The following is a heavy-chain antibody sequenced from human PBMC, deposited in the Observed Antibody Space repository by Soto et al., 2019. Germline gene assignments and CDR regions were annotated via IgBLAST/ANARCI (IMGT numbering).Heavy chain of an antibody. D-gene: IGHD2-15*01. J-gene: IGHJ4*02. Sequence: GGSLRLSCAASGFTFSSYGMHWVRQAPGKGLEWVAVIWYDGSNKYYADSVKGRFTISRDNSKNTLYLQMNSLRAEDTAVYYCARVRKGGLVDFDYWGQGTLVTVSS. CDR1: GFTFSSYG. CDR2: IWYDGSNK. V-gene: IGHV3-33*01. CDR3: ARVRKGGLVDFDY.